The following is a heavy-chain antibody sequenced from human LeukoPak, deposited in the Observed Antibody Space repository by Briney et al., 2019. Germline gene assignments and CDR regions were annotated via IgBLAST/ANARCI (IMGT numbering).Heavy chain of an antibody. Sequence: GGSLRLSCAASGFTFSDYYMDWVRQAPGKGLEWVDRTRNKANSYTTEYAASVKGRFTISRDDSKNSLYLQMNSLKTEDTAVYYCARGITFGGEYYFDYWGQGTLVTVSS. CDR2: TRNKANSYTT. V-gene: IGHV3-72*01. J-gene: IGHJ4*02. CDR3: ARGITFGGEYYFDY. CDR1: GFTFSDYY. D-gene: IGHD3-16*01.